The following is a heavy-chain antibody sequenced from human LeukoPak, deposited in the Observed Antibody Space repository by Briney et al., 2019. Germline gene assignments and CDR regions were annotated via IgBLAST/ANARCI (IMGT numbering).Heavy chain of an antibody. CDR3: ATFTPLRYFDWLLEGDY. CDR2: FDPEDGET. V-gene: IGHV1-24*01. CDR1: GYTLTELS. Sequence: ASVKVSCKVSGYTLTELSMRWVRQAPGKGLEWMGGFDPEDGETIYAQKFQGRVTMTEDTSTDTAYMELSSLRSEDTAVYYCATFTPLRYFDWLLEGDYWGQGTLVTVSS. D-gene: IGHD3-9*01. J-gene: IGHJ4*02.